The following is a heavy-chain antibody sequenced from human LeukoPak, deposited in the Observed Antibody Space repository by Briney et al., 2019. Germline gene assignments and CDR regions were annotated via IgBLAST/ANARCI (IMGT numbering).Heavy chain of an antibody. V-gene: IGHV3-23*01. CDR2: ISGSGGST. Sequence: GGSLRLSCAASGFTFSSYAMSWVRQAPGKGLEWVSAISGSGGSTYYADSVKGRFTISRDNSKNTLYLQMNSLRAEDTAVYYCAKDSSGWRNYYYGMDVWGQETTVSVSS. CDR3: AKDSSGWRNYYYGMDV. D-gene: IGHD6-19*01. J-gene: IGHJ6*02. CDR1: GFTFSSYA.